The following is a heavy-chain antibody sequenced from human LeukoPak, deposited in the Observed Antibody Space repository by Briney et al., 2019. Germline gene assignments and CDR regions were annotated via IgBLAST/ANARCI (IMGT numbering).Heavy chain of an antibody. Sequence: GGSLRLSCAASGFTFSNAWMSWVRQAPGKGLEWVGRVKSKTDGGTTDYAAPVKGRFTISRDDSKNTLYLQMNSLKTEDTAVYYCTTSYYDSRADYWGQGTLVTVSS. V-gene: IGHV3-15*01. J-gene: IGHJ4*02. CDR2: VKSKTDGGTT. CDR1: GFTFSNAW. D-gene: IGHD3-22*01. CDR3: TTSYYDSRADY.